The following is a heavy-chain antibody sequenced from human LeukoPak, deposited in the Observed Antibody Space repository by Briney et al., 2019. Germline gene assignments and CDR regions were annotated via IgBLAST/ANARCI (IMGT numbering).Heavy chain of an antibody. CDR2: ITGSGTRT. J-gene: IGHJ4*02. Sequence: GGSLRLSCAASGFTFSNYAMSWVRQAPGKGLEWVSGITGSGTRTDYADSVKGRFTISRDNSKNTLYLQMNSLRAEDTAVYYCAKTQGYYDYWGQGTLVTVSS. D-gene: IGHD2-15*01. CDR1: GFTFSNYA. V-gene: IGHV3-23*01. CDR3: AKTQGYYDY.